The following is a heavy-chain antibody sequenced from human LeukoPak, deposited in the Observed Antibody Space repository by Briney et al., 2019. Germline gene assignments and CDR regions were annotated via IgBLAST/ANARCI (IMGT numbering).Heavy chain of an antibody. CDR2: INPNSGGT. D-gene: IGHD2-2*01. Sequence: ASVKVSCKASGYTFTGYYMHWVRQAPGQGLEWMGWINPNSGGTNYAQKFQGRVTMTRDTSIGTAYMELSRLRSNDTAVYYCARGYSSSTSCYNWFDPWGQGTLVTVSS. J-gene: IGHJ5*02. CDR1: GYTFTGYY. V-gene: IGHV1-2*02. CDR3: ARGYSSSTSCYNWFDP.